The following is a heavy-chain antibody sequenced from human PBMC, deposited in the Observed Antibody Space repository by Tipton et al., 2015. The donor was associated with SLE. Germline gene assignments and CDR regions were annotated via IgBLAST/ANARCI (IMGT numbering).Heavy chain of an antibody. V-gene: IGHV4-59*08. D-gene: IGHD4-23*01. CDR1: GSSISSYY. CDR2: IYYNGKT. CDR3: ARNGMVNYYYYGRDV. J-gene: IGHJ6*04. Sequence: TLSLTCSVSGSSISSYYWSWIRQPPGKGLEWIGFIYYNGKTNYNSSLKSRVTISVDTSKSQFSLKLRSVTAADTAVYYCARNGMVNYYYYGRDVWGKGTTITVSS.